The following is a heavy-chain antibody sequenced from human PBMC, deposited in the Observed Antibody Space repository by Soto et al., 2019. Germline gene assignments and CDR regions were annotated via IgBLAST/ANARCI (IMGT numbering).Heavy chain of an antibody. J-gene: IGHJ4*02. CDR1: GFTFSSNG. Sequence: GGSLRLSCAASGFTFSSNGMHWVRQAPGKGQEWVARINRKIDGETTDYAAPVEGRFTIARDDSKNTLYLQMSSLKIEDTAVYFCTADHWSWGQGTLVTVSS. V-gene: IGHV3-15*07. CDR3: TADHWS. CDR2: INRKIDGETT. D-gene: IGHD3-3*01.